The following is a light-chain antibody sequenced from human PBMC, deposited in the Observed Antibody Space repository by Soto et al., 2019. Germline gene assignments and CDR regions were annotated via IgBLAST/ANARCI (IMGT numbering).Light chain of an antibody. CDR3: TSYAGSFYV. J-gene: IGLJ1*01. CDR2: EVS. V-gene: IGLV2-8*01. CDR1: SSDVGAYNY. Sequence: QSALTPPPSASGSPGQSVTISCTGTSSDVGAYNYVSWYQQHPGKAPKLMIYEVSKRPSGVPDRFSGSKSDNTASLTVSGLQAEDEADYYCTSYAGSFYVFGTGTKVTVL.